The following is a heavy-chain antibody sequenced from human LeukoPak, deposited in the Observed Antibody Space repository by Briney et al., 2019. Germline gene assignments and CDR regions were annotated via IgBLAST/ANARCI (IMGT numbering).Heavy chain of an antibody. V-gene: IGHV3-7*03. D-gene: IGHD6-19*01. CDR3: AKDMSGWYFGGSFDY. Sequence: GRSLRLSCAASGFTFSGHWMRWVRQAPGKGLEWVATIKQDGSEKYYVDSVKGRFSISRDNAKNSLYLQMNSLRAEDTAVYYCAKDMSGWYFGGSFDYWGQGTLVTVSS. J-gene: IGHJ4*02. CDR2: IKQDGSEK. CDR1: GFTFSGHW.